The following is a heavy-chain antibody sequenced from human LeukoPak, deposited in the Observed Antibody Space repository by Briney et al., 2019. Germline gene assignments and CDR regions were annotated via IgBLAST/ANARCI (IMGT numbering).Heavy chain of an antibody. J-gene: IGHJ6*03. CDR2: TYYRSKWYN. Sequence: SQTLSLTCAISGDSVSSNSAAWNWIRQSPSRGLEWLGRTYYRSKWYNDYAVSVKSRITINPDTSKNQFSLQLNSVTPEDTAVYYCARDLAVPVLELDYYYYMDVWGKGTTVTVSS. CDR3: ARDLAVPVLELDYYYYMDV. D-gene: IGHD1-7*01. V-gene: IGHV6-1*01. CDR1: GDSVSSNSAA.